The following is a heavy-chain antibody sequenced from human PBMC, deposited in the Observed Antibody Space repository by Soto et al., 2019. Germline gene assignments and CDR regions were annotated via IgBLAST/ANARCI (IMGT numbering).Heavy chain of an antibody. Sequence: QVQLVQSGAEVKKPGASVKVSCKASGYTFTSYGISWVRQAPGQGLEWMGWISAYNGNTNYAQKLQGRVTMTAYTCTSTAYMELRSLRSDDTAVYYCARVTTWMSYDCSGRGRVDAFHLWGQGTMVTVSS. CDR1: GYTFTSYG. J-gene: IGHJ3*01. D-gene: IGHD3-10*01. V-gene: IGHV1-18*01. CDR3: ARVTTWMSYDCSGRGRVDAFHL. CDR2: ISAYNGNT.